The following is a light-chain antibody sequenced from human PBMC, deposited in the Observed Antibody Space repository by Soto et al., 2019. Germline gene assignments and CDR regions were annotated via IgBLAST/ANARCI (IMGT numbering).Light chain of an antibody. Sequence: DSQMTQSPSTLSASVGDRVTITCRASQSISNYLAWYQQKPGKAPKLLIYKASTLESGVPSRFSGSGSGTEFTLNISSLQPDDFATYYCQKYNTHFGGGTKVEMK. CDR1: QSISNY. V-gene: IGKV1-5*03. J-gene: IGKJ4*01. CDR3: QKYNTH. CDR2: KAS.